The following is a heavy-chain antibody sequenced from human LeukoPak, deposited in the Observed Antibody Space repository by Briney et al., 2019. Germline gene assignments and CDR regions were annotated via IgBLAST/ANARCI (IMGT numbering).Heavy chain of an antibody. CDR1: GASVSSYY. V-gene: IGHV4-4*07. J-gene: IGHJ4*02. CDR2: IDASGST. D-gene: IGHD3-10*01. CDR3: ARDRPYDYGSGSYKDY. Sequence: SETLSLTCTVSGASVSSYYWIWIRQPAGRGLEWIGRIDASGSTNYNPSLKSRVTMSVDSSKNQFSLKVSSVTAADTAVYYCARDRPYDYGSGSYKDYWGQGTLVTASS.